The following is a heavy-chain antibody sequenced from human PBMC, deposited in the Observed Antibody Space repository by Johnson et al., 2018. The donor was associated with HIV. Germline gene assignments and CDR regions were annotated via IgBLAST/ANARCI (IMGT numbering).Heavy chain of an antibody. V-gene: IGHV3-30*19. CDR2: ISYDGSNK. Sequence: VQLVESGGGVVQPGGSLRLSCAASGFSFSSYGMHWVRQAPGKGLEWVAVISYDGSNKYYADSVKGRFTISRDNSKNTLYLQMTSLRAEDTAVYYCTTYSIIHAFDIWGQGTMVTVSS. D-gene: IGHD6-13*01. CDR1: GFSFSSYG. CDR3: TTYSIIHAFDI. J-gene: IGHJ3*02.